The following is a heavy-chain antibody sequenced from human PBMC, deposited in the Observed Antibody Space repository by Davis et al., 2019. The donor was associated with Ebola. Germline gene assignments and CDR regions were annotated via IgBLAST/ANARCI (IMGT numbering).Heavy chain of an antibody. V-gene: IGHV3-48*01. D-gene: IGHD2-8*01. CDR2: ISGNSRII. CDR1: GFTFDDYA. CDR3: ARRILYYSGGMDV. J-gene: IGHJ6*02. Sequence: GESLKISCVASGFTFDDYAMHWVRQAPGKGLEWLSYISGNSRIIYYADSVKGRFTISRDNAKSSLYLQMNSLRAEDTAVYYCARRILYYSGGMDVWGQGTTVTVSS.